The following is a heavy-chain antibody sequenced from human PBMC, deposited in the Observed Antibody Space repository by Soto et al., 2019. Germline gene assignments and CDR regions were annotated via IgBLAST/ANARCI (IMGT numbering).Heavy chain of an antibody. CDR3: AREGIIRSSYFGMDV. J-gene: IGHJ6*02. CDR1: GYSFTTYY. Sequence: ASVKVSCKASGYSFTTYYIHWVRQALGQGPEWMGVINPSGGTATYAQKFQGRVTMTWDTSTTTVYMDLSSLTSEDTAVYYCAREGIIRSSYFGMDVWGPGTTVTVSS. CDR2: INPSGGTA. V-gene: IGHV1-46*01.